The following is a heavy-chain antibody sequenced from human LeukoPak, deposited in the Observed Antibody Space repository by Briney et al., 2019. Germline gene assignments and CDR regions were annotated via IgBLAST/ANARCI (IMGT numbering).Heavy chain of an antibody. Sequence: SETLSLTCTVSGGSISSYYWSWIRQPPGKGLEWIGYIYYSGSTNYNPSLKSRVTMSVDTSKNQFSLKLSSVTAADTAVYYCARGRGYCSSTSCYDAFDIWGQGTMVTVSS. J-gene: IGHJ3*02. CDR1: GGSISSYY. CDR3: ARGRGYCSSTSCYDAFDI. CDR2: IYYSGST. D-gene: IGHD2-2*01. V-gene: IGHV4-59*12.